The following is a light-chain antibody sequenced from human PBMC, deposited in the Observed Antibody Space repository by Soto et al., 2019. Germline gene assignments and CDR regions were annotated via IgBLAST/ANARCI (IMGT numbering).Light chain of an antibody. V-gene: IGKV3-20*01. Sequence: EVVLTQSPGILYLSPGERAIISCRASQSVSSNYLAWYQQKPGQAPSRIIYGASSRATGVSDRFSGSGSGTDFTLTISRLEPEDVAVYYCQQYGSSPRTLGQGTKVDIK. CDR1: QSVSSNY. CDR2: GAS. CDR3: QQYGSSPRT. J-gene: IGKJ1*01.